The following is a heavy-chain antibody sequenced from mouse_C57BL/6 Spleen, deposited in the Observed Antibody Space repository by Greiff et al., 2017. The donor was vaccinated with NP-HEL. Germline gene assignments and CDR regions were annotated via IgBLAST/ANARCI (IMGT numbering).Heavy chain of an antibody. CDR3: ASYGNYVNYAMDY. D-gene: IGHD2-1*01. J-gene: IGHJ4*01. CDR1: GFTFSSYG. Sequence: EVMLVESGGDLVKPGGSLKLSCAASGFTFSSYGMSWVRQTPDKRLEWVATISSGGSYTYYPDSVKGRFTISRDNAKNTLYLQMSSLKSEDTAMYYCASYGNYVNYAMDYWGQGTSVTVSS. V-gene: IGHV5-6*01. CDR2: ISSGGSYT.